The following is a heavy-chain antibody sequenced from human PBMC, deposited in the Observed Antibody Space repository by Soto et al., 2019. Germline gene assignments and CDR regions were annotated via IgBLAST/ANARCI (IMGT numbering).Heavy chain of an antibody. J-gene: IGHJ6*02. CDR1: GGSISSSSYY. Sequence: QLQLQESGPGLVKPSETLSLTCTVSGGSISSSSYYWGWIRQPPGKGLEWIGSIYYSGSTYYNPSLKSRVTISVDTSKNQCSLKLSSVTAADTAVYYCARGRRNDFWSGYSDWTYYYYGIDVWGQGTTVTVSS. CDR3: ARGRRNDFWSGYSDWTYYYYGIDV. CDR2: IYYSGST. V-gene: IGHV4-39*01. D-gene: IGHD3-3*01.